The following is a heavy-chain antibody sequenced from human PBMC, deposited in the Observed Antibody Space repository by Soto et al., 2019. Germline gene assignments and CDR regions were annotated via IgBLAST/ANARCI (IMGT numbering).Heavy chain of an antibody. CDR1: GGSISTYQ. J-gene: IGHJ3*02. CDR2: IYRTGST. Sequence: SETLSLTCTVSGGSISTYQWNWIRKSPGKGLEWIGYIYRTGSTHYNPSLNSRAAISLDTSRNRFSLKLNSVTAADTAVYFCARQTGDDPFDIWGRGTMVTVSS. V-gene: IGHV4-59*08. D-gene: IGHD1-1*01. CDR3: ARQTGDDPFDI.